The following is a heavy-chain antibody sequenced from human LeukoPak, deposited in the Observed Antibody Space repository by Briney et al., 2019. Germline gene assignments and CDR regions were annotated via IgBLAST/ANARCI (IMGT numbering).Heavy chain of an antibody. CDR2: ISSSSGMI. J-gene: IGHJ6*04. V-gene: IGHV3-21*01. Sequence: GGSLRLSCEASGFTFTSYAMNWVRQAPGKGLEWVSAISSSSGMIYYADSVKGRFTISRDNAKNSLYLQMNSLRAEDTAVYYCAELGITMIGGVWGKGTTVTISS. D-gene: IGHD3-10*02. CDR1: GFTFTSYA. CDR3: AELGITMIGGV.